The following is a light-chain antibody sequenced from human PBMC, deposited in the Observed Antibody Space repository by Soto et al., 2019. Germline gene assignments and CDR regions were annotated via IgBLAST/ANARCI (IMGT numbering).Light chain of an antibody. CDR3: SSYADSNSYV. Sequence: HSALTQPPSASGSPGQSVTISCTGTSSDVGGYNYVYWYQQHPGKAPKLMIYEVTKRPSGVPDRFSGSKSGNTASLTVSGLQAEDEADYYCSSYADSNSYVFGTGTKVTVL. J-gene: IGLJ1*01. V-gene: IGLV2-8*01. CDR2: EVT. CDR1: SSDVGGYNY.